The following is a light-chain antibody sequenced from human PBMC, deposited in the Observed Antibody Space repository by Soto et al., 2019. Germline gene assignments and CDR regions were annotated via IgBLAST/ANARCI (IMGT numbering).Light chain of an antibody. J-gene: IGLJ2*01. Sequence: QSALTQPASVSGSPGQSVTISCTGINSDVAGYNYVSWYQQHPGTAPQLLIYEVSDRPSGVSNRFSGSKSGNTASLTISGLQAEYEANYYCSSYTSIRVVGGGTKLTVL. V-gene: IGLV2-14*01. CDR2: EVS. CDR3: SSYTSIRV. CDR1: NSDVAGYNY.